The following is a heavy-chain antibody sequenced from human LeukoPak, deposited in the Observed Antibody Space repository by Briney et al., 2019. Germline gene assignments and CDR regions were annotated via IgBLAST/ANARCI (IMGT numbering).Heavy chain of an antibody. Sequence: ASVKVSCKASGYTFTSYGISWVRQAPGQGLEWMGWISAYNGNTNYAQKLQGRVTMTTDTSTSTAYMELRSLRSEDTAVYYCARGRITMVRGSRAALGYWGQGTLVTVSS. CDR3: ARGRITMVRGSRAALGY. J-gene: IGHJ4*02. CDR1: GYTFTSYG. CDR2: ISAYNGNT. D-gene: IGHD3-10*01. V-gene: IGHV1-18*01.